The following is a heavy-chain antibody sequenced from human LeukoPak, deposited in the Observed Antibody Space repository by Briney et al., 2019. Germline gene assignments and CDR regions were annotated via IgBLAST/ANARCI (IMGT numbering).Heavy chain of an antibody. CDR2: IYYSGST. J-gene: IGHJ4*02. CDR1: GGSISSYY. CDR3: ARLSSYDADDY. Sequence: SETLSLTCTVSGGSISSYYWSWIRRPPGKGLEWIGYIYYSGSTNYNPSLKSRVTISVDTSKNQFSLKLSSVTAADTAVYYCARLSSYDADDYWGQGTLVTVSS. D-gene: IGHD3-22*01. V-gene: IGHV4-59*08.